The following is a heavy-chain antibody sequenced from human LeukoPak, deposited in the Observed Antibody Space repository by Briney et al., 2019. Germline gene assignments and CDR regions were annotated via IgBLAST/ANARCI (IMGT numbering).Heavy chain of an antibody. V-gene: IGHV3-11*01. CDR3: ARGERTGVFDY. D-gene: IGHD3/OR15-3a*01. CDR2: ISGSGGTI. CDR1: TFTFSNYG. Sequence: GGSLRLSCAASTFTFSNYGMNWIRQAPGKGLEWVSYISGSGGTISYADSVKGRFTISRDNAHNSLDLQMNSLRVEDTAVYYCARGERTGVFDYWGQGTLVTVSS. J-gene: IGHJ4*02.